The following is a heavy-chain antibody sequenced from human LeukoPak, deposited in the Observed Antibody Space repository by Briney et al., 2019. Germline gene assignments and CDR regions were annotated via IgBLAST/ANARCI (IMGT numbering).Heavy chain of an antibody. D-gene: IGHD6-19*01. V-gene: IGHV1-8*01. Sequence: ASVKVSCKASGYTFTSYDINWVRQATGQGLEWMGWMNPNSGNTGYAQKFQGRVTMTRNTSISTAYMELSSLRSEDTAVYYCARDGETGYSSFYYMDVWGKGTTVTVSS. CDR3: ARDGETGYSSFYYMDV. J-gene: IGHJ6*03. CDR1: GYTFTSYD. CDR2: MNPNSGNT.